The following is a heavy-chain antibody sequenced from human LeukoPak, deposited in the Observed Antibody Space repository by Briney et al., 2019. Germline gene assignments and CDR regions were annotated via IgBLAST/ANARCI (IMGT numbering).Heavy chain of an antibody. CDR3: AKDQEVGVTTYYFDY. D-gene: IGHD4-17*01. CDR1: GFTFSFYT. CDR2: ISGNGGRT. J-gene: IGHJ4*02. Sequence: PGGSLRLSCAASGFTFSFYTMSWVRQAPGKGLEWVSGISGNGGRTYYADSVKGRFTISRDNSKNTLNLQLNSLSAEDTALYYCAKDQEVGVTTYYFDYWGQGTLVTVSS. V-gene: IGHV3-23*01.